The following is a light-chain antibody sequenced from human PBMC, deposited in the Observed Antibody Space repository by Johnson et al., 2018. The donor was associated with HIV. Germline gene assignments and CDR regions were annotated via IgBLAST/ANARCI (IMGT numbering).Light chain of an antibody. CDR3: GTWDTSLSAYV. Sequence: QSVLTQPPSVSAAPGQKVTISCSGSSSNIGNNYVSWYQQLPGTAPKLLIYESNKRPSGIPDRFSGSKSGTSATLGIPGLRTGDEADYYCGTWDTSLSAYVFGTGTKVTVL. CDR2: ESN. J-gene: IGLJ1*01. CDR1: SSNIGNNY. V-gene: IGLV1-51*02.